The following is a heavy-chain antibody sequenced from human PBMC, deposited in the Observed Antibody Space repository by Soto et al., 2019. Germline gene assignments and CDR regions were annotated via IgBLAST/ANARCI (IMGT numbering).Heavy chain of an antibody. CDR2: IIPIFGTG. Sequence: SVKVSCKASGGTFSSYAISWVRQAPGKGLEWMGGIIPIFGTGNYAQKFHGRVTITADISTCTAYMELSILRSENTAVYYCATSSMVRGVIYYYYGMDVWGQGTTVTVSS. CDR1: GGTFSSYA. J-gene: IGHJ6*02. V-gene: IGHV1-69*06. D-gene: IGHD3-10*01. CDR3: ATSSMVRGVIYYYYGMDV.